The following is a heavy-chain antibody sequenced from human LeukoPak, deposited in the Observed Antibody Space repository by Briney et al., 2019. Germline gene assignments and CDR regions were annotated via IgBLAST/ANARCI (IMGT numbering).Heavy chain of an antibody. CDR3: ARSALSGWYPFDY. D-gene: IGHD6-19*01. CDR1: GYTFASYD. J-gene: IGHJ4*02. Sequence: ASVKVSCKASGYTFASYDINWVRQATGQGLEWMGWMNLNSGNTGYAQKFQGRVTITADKSTSTAYMELSSLRSEDTAVYYCARSALSGWYPFDYWGQGTLVTVSS. CDR2: MNLNSGNT. V-gene: IGHV1-8*01.